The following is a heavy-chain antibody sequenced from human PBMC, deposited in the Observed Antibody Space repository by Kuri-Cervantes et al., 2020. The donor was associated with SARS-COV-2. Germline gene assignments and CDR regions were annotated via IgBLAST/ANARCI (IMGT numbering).Heavy chain of an antibody. CDR2: ISSSSSTI. V-gene: IGHV3-48*02. D-gene: IGHD2-2*01. CDR3: ARGYCSSTSCPPYYYYGMDV. J-gene: IGHJ6*02. CDR1: GFTFSGSA. Sequence: GGSLRLSCAASGFTFSGSAMHWVRQAPGKGLEWVSYISSSSSTIYYADSVKGRFTISRDNAKNSLYLQMNSLRDEDTAVYYCARGYCSSTSCPPYYYYGMDVWGQGTTVTVSS.